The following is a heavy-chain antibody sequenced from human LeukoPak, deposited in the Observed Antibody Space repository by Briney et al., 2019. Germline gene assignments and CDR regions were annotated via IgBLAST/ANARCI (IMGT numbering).Heavy chain of an antibody. Sequence: GGSLRLSCAASGFTFSDYYMSWIRQAPGKGLEWVSYISSSGSTIHYADSVKGRFTISRDNSKNTLSLQMNSLRAEDAAVYYCAKAWYSPFDYWGQGTLVTVSS. V-gene: IGHV3-11*01. CDR2: ISSSGSTI. J-gene: IGHJ4*02. CDR3: AKAWYSPFDY. D-gene: IGHD6-13*01. CDR1: GFTFSDYY.